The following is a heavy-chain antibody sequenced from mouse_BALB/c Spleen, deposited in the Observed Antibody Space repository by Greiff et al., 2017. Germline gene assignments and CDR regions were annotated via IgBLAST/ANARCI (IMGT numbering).Heavy chain of an antibody. CDR3: ARSGGRRYYAMDY. Sequence: DVKLVESGGGLVQPGGSRKLSCAASGFTFSSFGMHWVRQAPEKGLEWVAYISSGSSTIYYADTVKGRFTISRDNPKNTLFLQMTSLRSEDTAMYYCARSGGRRYYAMDYWGQGTSVTVSS. D-gene: IGHD3-1*01. V-gene: IGHV5-17*02. CDR1: GFTFSSFG. J-gene: IGHJ4*01. CDR2: ISSGSSTI.